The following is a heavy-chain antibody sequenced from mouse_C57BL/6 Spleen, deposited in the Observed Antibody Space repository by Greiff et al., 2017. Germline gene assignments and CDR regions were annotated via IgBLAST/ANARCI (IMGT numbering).Heavy chain of an antibody. CDR3: ARKEVSTMVVYYFDY. Sequence: QVQLQQSGAELARPGASVKLSCKASGYTFTSYGISWVKQRTGQGLEWIGEIYPRSGNTYYTEKFKGKATLTADKSSSTAYMELRSLTSEDSAVYFCARKEVSTMVVYYFDYWGQGTTLTVSS. J-gene: IGHJ2*01. CDR1: GYTFTSYG. V-gene: IGHV1-81*01. D-gene: IGHD2-2*01. CDR2: IYPRSGNT.